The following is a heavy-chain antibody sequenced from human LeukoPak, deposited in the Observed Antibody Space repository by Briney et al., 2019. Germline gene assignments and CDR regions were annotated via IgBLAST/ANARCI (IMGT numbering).Heavy chain of an antibody. CDR2: INHSGST. CDR1: GGSFSGYY. V-gene: IGHV4-34*01. Sequence: SETLSLTCAVYGGSFSGYYWSWIRQPPGKGLEWIGEINHSGSTNYNPSLRSRVTISVDTSKNQFSLKLSSVTAADTAVYYCARQSWFFDYWGQGTLVTVSS. J-gene: IGHJ4*02. D-gene: IGHD6-13*01. CDR3: ARQSWFFDY.